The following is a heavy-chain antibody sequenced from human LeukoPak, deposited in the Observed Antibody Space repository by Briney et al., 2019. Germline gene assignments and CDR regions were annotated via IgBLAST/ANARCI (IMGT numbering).Heavy chain of an antibody. J-gene: IGHJ4*02. CDR3: AKVSGFYFDY. CDR1: GFTFINYG. D-gene: IGHD3-10*01. Sequence: GGSLRLSCAASGFTFINYGMHWVRQAPGKGLEWVAFIRYDRSNQYYADSVKGRFTISRDNSKNTVYLQMNSPRAEDTAAYYCAKVSGFYFDYWGQGTLVTVSS. V-gene: IGHV3-30*02. CDR2: IRYDRSNQ.